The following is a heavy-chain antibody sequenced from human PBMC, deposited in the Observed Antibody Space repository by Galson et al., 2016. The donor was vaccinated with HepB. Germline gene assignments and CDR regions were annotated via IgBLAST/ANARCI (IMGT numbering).Heavy chain of an antibody. J-gene: IGHJ3*01. CDR3: ATSDTFMVQGAFDV. D-gene: IGHD3-10*01. CDR2: IDPSDSYI. Sequence: QSGAEVKKPGESLRISCTGSGSGFNNFWISWVRQMPGKGPEWMARIDPSDSYINYSPSFQGHVSVSADKSSNTAYLQWSSLKASDTAMYYCATSDTFMVQGAFDVWGPGTKVTVSS. CDR1: GSGFNNFW. V-gene: IGHV5-10-1*01.